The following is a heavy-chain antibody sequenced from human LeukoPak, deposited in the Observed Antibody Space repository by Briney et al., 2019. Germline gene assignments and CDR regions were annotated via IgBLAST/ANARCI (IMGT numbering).Heavy chain of an antibody. Sequence: GGSLRLSCAASGFTFSSYGMHWVRQAPGKGLEWVAIISYDGSNKYYADSVKGRFTISRDNSKNTLYLQMNSLRAEDTAVYYCAKDEVKYYGSGSYSQLDLWGQGTLVTVSS. D-gene: IGHD3-10*01. V-gene: IGHV3-30*18. CDR2: ISYDGSNK. CDR1: GFTFSSYG. J-gene: IGHJ5*02. CDR3: AKDEVKYYGSGSYSQLDL.